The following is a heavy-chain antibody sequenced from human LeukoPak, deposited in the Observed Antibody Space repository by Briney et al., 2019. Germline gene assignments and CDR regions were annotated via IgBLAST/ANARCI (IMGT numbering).Heavy chain of an antibody. CDR2: IRSKANSYAT. CDR1: GFTFSGSA. J-gene: IGHJ4*02. CDR3: TRTLKIPYSGSYYRSDY. D-gene: IGHD1-26*01. Sequence: GGSLRLSCAASGFTFSGSAMHWVRQASGKGLEWVGRIRSKANSYATAYAASVEGRFTISRDDSKNTAYLQMNSLKTEDTAVYYCTRTLKIPYSGSYYRSDYWGQGTLVTVSS. V-gene: IGHV3-73*01.